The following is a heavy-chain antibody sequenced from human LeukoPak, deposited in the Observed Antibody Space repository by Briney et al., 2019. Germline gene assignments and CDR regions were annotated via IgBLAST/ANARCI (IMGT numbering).Heavy chain of an antibody. V-gene: IGHV4-34*01. J-gene: IGHJ4*02. CDR3: ARRGYSYGLAY. CDR1: GGSFSGYY. Sequence: SETLSLTCSVYGGSFSGYYWSWIRQPPGKGLEWIGEINHSGSTNYNPSLKSRVTISVDTSKNQFSLKLSSVTAADTAVYYCARRGYSYGLAYWGQGTLVTVSS. CDR2: INHSGST. D-gene: IGHD5-18*01.